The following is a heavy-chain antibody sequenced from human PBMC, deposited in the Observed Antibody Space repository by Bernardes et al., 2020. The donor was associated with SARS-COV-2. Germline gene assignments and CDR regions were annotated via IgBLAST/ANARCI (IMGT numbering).Heavy chain of an antibody. D-gene: IGHD3-16*01. CDR1: GYTITNGYY. J-gene: IGHJ4*02. CDR2: IYHRGIT. Sequence: SETLLLTCTVSGYTITNGYYWGWIRQPPGNGREWTGSIYHRGITYYNPSLKSRVTISVDTSKNQFSLNQNSVIAEDTAVYFCGRVVFGGWPIDNWGQGALVTVSS. V-gene: IGHV4-38-2*02. CDR3: GRVVFGGWPIDN.